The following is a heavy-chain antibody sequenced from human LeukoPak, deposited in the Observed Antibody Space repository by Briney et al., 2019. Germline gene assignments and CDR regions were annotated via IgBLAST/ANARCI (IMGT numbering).Heavy chain of an antibody. CDR3: ARLSSGWYLDPPDDY. D-gene: IGHD6-19*01. V-gene: IGHV1-2*02. J-gene: IGHJ4*02. CDR2: INPNSGGT. Sequence: GASVKVSCKASGYTFTGYYMHWVRQAPGQGLEWMGWINPNSGGTNYAQKFQGRVTMTRDTSISTAYMELSRLRSDDTAVYYCARLSSGWYLDPPDDYWGQGTLVTVSS. CDR1: GYTFTGYY.